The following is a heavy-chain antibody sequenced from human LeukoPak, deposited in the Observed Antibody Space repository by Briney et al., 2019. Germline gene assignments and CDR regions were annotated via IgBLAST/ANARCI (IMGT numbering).Heavy chain of an antibody. CDR3: AKAAGYSYGHIDY. CDR2: ISWNSGSI. D-gene: IGHD5-18*01. Sequence: GRSLRLSCAASGFTFDDYAMHWVRQAPGKGLEWDSGISWNSGSIGYADSVKGRFTISRDNAKNSLYLQMNSLRAEDMALYYCAKAAGYSYGHIDYWGQGTLVTVSS. CDR1: GFTFDDYA. J-gene: IGHJ4*02. V-gene: IGHV3-9*03.